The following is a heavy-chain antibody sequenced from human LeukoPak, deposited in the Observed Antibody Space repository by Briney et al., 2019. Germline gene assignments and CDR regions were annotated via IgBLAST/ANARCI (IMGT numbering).Heavy chain of an antibody. V-gene: IGHV3-74*01. J-gene: IGHJ5*02. CDR3: ARDQDGDYGGGRFDP. CDR2: INSDGSST. D-gene: IGHD4-17*01. Sequence: SGGSLRLSCAASGFTFSSYWMHWVRQAPGKGLVWVSRINSDGSSTSYADSVKGRFTISRDNAKNTLYLQMNSLRAEDTAVYYCARDQDGDYGGGRFDPWGQGTLVTVSS. CDR1: GFTFSSYW.